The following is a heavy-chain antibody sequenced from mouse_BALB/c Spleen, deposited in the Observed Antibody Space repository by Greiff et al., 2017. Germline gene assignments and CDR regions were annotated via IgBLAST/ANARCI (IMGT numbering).Heavy chain of an antibody. V-gene: IGHV3-2*02. D-gene: IGHD2-4*01. Sequence: DVKLQESGPGLVKPSQSLSLTCTVTGYSITSDYAWNWIRQFPGNKLEWMGYISYSGSTSYNPSLKSRISITRDTSKNQFFLQLNSVTTEDTATYYCAREDYEAWFAYWGQGTLVTVSA. CDR1: GYSITSDYA. J-gene: IGHJ3*01. CDR3: AREDYEAWFAY. CDR2: ISYSGST.